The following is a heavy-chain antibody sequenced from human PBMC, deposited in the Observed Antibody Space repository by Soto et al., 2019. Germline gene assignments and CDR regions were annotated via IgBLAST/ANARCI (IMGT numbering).Heavy chain of an antibody. CDR3: ARRTLGGVIFMDYYYYGMDV. D-gene: IGHD3-16*02. J-gene: IGHJ6*02. CDR1: GGSISSGGYS. Sequence: SETLSLTCAVSGGSISSGGYSWSWIRQPPGKGLEWIGYIYHSGSTYYNPSLKSRVTISVDTSKNQFSLKLSSVTAADTAVYYCARRTLGGVIFMDYYYYGMDVWGQGITVTVSS. CDR2: IYHSGST. V-gene: IGHV4-30-2*02.